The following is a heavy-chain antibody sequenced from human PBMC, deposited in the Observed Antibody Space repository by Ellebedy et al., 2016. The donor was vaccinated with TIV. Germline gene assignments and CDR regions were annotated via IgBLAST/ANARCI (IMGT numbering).Heavy chain of an antibody. Sequence: GESLKISCTASEFTLTNYWMTWVRQAPGKGLEWVANINEDGTKKHYVDSVRGRFTISRDNARNSLYLQMNSLTVEDTAVYYCARDGAYGDYSPGQYCLDVWGQGTTVTVS. V-gene: IGHV3-7*03. D-gene: IGHD4-17*01. J-gene: IGHJ6*02. CDR2: INEDGTKK. CDR3: ARDGAYGDYSPGQYCLDV. CDR1: EFTLTNYW.